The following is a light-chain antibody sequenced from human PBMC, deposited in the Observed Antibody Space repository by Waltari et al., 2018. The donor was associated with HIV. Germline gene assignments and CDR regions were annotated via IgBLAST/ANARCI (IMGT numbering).Light chain of an antibody. CDR1: RLRNYY. J-gene: IGLJ3*02. V-gene: IGLV3-19*01. CDR3: ASRDNNGKRVL. CDR2: DKN. Sequence: SSELTQDPAVSVALGQTVTITCQGERLRNYYASWHQQKPGQAPILVIYDKNTRPSGIPDRFSGSTSGNTASLTITGSQAEDEADYYCASRDNNGKRVLFGGGTKVTVL.